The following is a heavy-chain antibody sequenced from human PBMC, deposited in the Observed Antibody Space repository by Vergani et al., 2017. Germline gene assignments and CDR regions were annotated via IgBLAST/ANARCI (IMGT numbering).Heavy chain of an antibody. J-gene: IGHJ6*03. CDR2: IYYSGST. Sequence: QLQLQESGPGLVKPSETLSLTCTVSGGSISSSSYYWGWIRQPPGKGLEWIGSIYYSGSTYYNPSLKSRVTISVDTSKNQFSLKLSSVTAADTAVYYCARHPSIITIFGVIPHYYMDVWGKGTTVTVSS. D-gene: IGHD3-3*01. CDR3: ARHPSIITIFGVIPHYYMDV. CDR1: GGSISSSSYY. V-gene: IGHV4-39*01.